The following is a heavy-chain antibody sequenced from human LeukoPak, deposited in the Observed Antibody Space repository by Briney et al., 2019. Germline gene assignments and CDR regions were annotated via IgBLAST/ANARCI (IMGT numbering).Heavy chain of an antibody. CDR2: INYTGDT. CDR1: GGSFSGYY. CDR3: AREGIVRTYDQ. V-gene: IGHV4-34*01. Sequence: SETLSLTCAVYGGSFSGYYWSWIRLPPGKGLEWIGEINYTGDTSYNPSLKRRLSISKDTSKNQFSLKLVSVTAADTGVYYCAREGIVRTYDQWGQGTLVTVSS. D-gene: IGHD2/OR15-2a*01. J-gene: IGHJ4*02.